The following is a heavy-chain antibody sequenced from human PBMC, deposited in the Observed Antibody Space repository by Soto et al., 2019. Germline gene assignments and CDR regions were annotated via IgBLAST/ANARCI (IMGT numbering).Heavy chain of an antibody. CDR1: GFSLSTSGMC. CDR2: IDWDDDK. CDR3: ARIRVSGRGDFGAFDI. Sequence: SGPTLVKPTQTLTLTCTFSGFSLSTSGMCVSWIRQPPGKALEWLARIDWDDDKYYSTSLKTRLTSSKDTSKNQVVLTMTNMDPVDTATYYCARIRVSGRGDFGAFDIWGQGTMVTVSS. V-gene: IGHV2-70*11. D-gene: IGHD2-15*01. J-gene: IGHJ3*02.